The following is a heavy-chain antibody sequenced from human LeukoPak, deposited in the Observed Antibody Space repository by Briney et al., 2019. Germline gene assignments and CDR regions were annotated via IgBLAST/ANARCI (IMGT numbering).Heavy chain of an antibody. CDR2: IYYSGST. J-gene: IGHJ4*02. CDR1: GGSISSGDYY. D-gene: IGHD5-24*01. Sequence: KPSQTLSLTCTVSGGSISSGDYYCSWIRQPPGKGLEWIGYIYYSGSTYYNPSLKSRVTISVDTSKNQFSLKLSSVTAADTAVYYCARARRDGYTFDYWGQGTLVTVSS. V-gene: IGHV4-30-4*01. CDR3: ARARRDGYTFDY.